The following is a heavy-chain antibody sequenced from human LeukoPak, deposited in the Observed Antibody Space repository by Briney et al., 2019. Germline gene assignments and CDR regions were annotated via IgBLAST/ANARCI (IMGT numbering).Heavy chain of an antibody. CDR2: ISGSSSYI. J-gene: IGHJ5*02. CDR3: ARVLSGSWDWFDP. CDR1: GFTFSSYS. V-gene: IGHV3-21*01. Sequence: GGSLRLSCAASGFTFSSYSMNWVRQAPGKGLEWVSSISGSSSYIYYADSVKGRFTISRDNAKNSLYLQKNSLRAEDTAMYYCARVLSGSWDWFDPWGQGTLVTVSS. D-gene: IGHD3-22*01.